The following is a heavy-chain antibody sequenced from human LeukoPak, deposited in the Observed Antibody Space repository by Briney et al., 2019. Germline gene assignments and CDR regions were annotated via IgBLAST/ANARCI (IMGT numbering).Heavy chain of an antibody. D-gene: IGHD6-19*01. Sequence: ASVKVSCKASGFTFIKFGITWVRQAPGQGLEWVGWISTYNGNTNYAQKFQGRVTMTTDSSTTTAYMELRSLRSDDTAVYYCARDPTNTSGRNVYLDYWGQGTLVTVSS. J-gene: IGHJ4*02. CDR2: ISTYNGNT. V-gene: IGHV1-18*01. CDR1: GFTFIKFG. CDR3: ARDPTNTSGRNVYLDY.